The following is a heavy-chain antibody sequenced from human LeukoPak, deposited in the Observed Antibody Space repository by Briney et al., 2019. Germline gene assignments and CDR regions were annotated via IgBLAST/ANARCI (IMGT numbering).Heavy chain of an antibody. V-gene: IGHV3-74*01. J-gene: IGHJ6*02. Sequence: GGSLRLSCAASGFTFSNYWMHWVRQAPGKGLVWVSLINSDASSTTYADSVKGRFTISRDNAKNTLYLQMNSLGAEDTAVYYCARDLRYVMDVWGQGTTVTVSS. CDR1: GFTFSNYW. CDR3: ARDLRYVMDV. CDR2: INSDASST.